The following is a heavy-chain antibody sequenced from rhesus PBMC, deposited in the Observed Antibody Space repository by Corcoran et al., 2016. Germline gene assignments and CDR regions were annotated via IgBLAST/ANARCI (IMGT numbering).Heavy chain of an antibody. J-gene: IGHJ3*01. CDR1: GYSISRGYY. V-gene: IGHV4-122*02. D-gene: IGHD2-8*01. CDR3: ARDGDCSGGVCYMGAFDF. CDR2: ITYSGST. Sequence: QVQLQESGPGLVKPSETLSLTCAVSGYSISRGYYWSWIRQPPGKGLEWIGYITYSGSTSYNPALKSRVTISRDSSKNQFSLKLSSVTAADTAVYYCARDGDCSGGVCYMGAFDFWGQGLRVTVSS.